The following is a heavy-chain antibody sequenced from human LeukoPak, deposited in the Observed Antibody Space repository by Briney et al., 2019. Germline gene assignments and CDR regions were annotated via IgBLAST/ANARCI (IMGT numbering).Heavy chain of an antibody. CDR3: AADPGFWQLVGYFDY. CDR1: GFTFTSSA. Sequence: SVKVSCKASGFTFTSSAVQWVRQARGQRLEWIGWIVVGSGNTNYAQKFQERVTITRDMSTSTAYMELSSLGSEDTAVYYCAADPGFWQLVGYFDYWGQGTLVTVSS. D-gene: IGHD6-6*01. V-gene: IGHV1-58*01. CDR2: IVVGSGNT. J-gene: IGHJ4*02.